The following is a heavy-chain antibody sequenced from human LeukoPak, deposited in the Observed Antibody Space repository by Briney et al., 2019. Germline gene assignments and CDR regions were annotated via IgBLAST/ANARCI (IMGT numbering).Heavy chain of an antibody. Sequence: ASVKVSCKASGYTFTSYGIGWVRQAPGQGLEWMGWIGAYNGNTNYAQKLQGRVTMTTDTSTSTAYMELRSLRSDDTAVYYCARGTGDDVDTAMVLFDYWGQGTLVTVSS. J-gene: IGHJ4*02. CDR2: IGAYNGNT. CDR1: GYTFTSYG. V-gene: IGHV1-18*01. D-gene: IGHD5-18*01. CDR3: ARGTGDDVDTAMVLFDY.